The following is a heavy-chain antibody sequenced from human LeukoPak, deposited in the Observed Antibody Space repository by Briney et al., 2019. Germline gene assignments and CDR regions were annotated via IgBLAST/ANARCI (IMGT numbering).Heavy chain of an antibody. D-gene: IGHD5-18*01. Sequence: GASVKVSCKASGYIFTDYYMHWVRQAPGQELGWMGRINPNSGGTNYAQKFQGRVTMTRDTSISTAYMELSRLRSDDTAVYYCARDLEDTAGFDYWGQGTLVTVSS. CDR2: INPNSGGT. J-gene: IGHJ4*02. V-gene: IGHV1-2*06. CDR3: ARDLEDTAGFDY. CDR1: GYIFTDYY.